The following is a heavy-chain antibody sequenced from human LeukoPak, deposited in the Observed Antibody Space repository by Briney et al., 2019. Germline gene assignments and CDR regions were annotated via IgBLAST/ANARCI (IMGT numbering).Heavy chain of an antibody. Sequence: PSETLSLTCTVSGYSISSGYYWGWIRQPPGKGLEWIGYIYYSGSTNYNPSLKSRVTISVDTSKNQFSLKLSSVTAADTAVYYCARDLYYDSSGSGWFDPWGQGTLVTVSS. J-gene: IGHJ5*02. CDR2: IYYSGST. CDR3: ARDLYYDSSGSGWFDP. CDR1: GYSISSGYY. V-gene: IGHV4-61*01. D-gene: IGHD3-22*01.